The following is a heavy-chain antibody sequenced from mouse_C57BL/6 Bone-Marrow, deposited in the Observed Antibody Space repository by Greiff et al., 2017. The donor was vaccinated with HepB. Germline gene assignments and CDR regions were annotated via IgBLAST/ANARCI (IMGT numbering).Heavy chain of an antibody. D-gene: IGHD2-1*01. V-gene: IGHV5-12*01. CDR3: ARQGLYYGNFYWYFDV. Sequence: EVQLVESGGGLVQPGGSLKLSCAASGFTFSDYYMYWVRQTPEKRLEWVAYISNGGGSTYYPDTVKGRFTISRDNAKNTLYLQMSRLKSEDTAMYYCARQGLYYGNFYWYFDVWGTGTTVTVSS. CDR1: GFTFSDYY. J-gene: IGHJ1*03. CDR2: ISNGGGST.